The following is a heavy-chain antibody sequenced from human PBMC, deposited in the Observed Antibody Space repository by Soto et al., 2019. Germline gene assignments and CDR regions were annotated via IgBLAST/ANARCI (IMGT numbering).Heavy chain of an antibody. Sequence: QVQLVQSGAEVKKPGASVKVSCKASGYTFTSYAMHWVRQAPGQRLEWMGWINAGNGNTKYSQKFQGRVTITRDTSASTAYMELSILRSEDTAVYYCAIVLSGWYWLAYWGQGPLVTASS. CDR1: GYTFTSYA. CDR2: INAGNGNT. D-gene: IGHD6-19*01. J-gene: IGHJ4*02. V-gene: IGHV1-3*01. CDR3: AIVLSGWYWLAY.